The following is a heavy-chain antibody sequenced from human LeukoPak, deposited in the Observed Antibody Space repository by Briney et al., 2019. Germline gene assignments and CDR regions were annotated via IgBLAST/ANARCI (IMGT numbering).Heavy chain of an antibody. CDR3: ARDLGLNAFDI. D-gene: IGHD7-27*01. Sequence: GGSPRLSCAASGFTFSSYWMSWVRQAPGKGLEWVANIKQDGSEKYYVDSVKGRFTISRDNAKNSLYLQMNSLRAEDTAVYYCARDLGLNAFDIWGQGTMVTVSS. CDR2: IKQDGSEK. J-gene: IGHJ3*02. V-gene: IGHV3-7*01. CDR1: GFTFSSYW.